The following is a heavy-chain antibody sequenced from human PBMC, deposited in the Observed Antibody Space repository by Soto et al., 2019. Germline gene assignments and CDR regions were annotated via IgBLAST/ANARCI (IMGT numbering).Heavy chain of an antibody. V-gene: IGHV3-74*03. CDR2: INTDGSVA. J-gene: IGHJ4*02. D-gene: IGHD2-21*01. CDR1: GGSISSRGYY. Sequence: PSETLSLTCTVSGGSISSRGYYWGWVRQAPGKGLVWVSRINTDGSVAMYVDSVKGRFTISRDNAKNTLYLHMNSLRAEDTAVYYCVRDMQLWRLDSWGQGVLVTVSS. CDR3: VRDMQLWRLDS.